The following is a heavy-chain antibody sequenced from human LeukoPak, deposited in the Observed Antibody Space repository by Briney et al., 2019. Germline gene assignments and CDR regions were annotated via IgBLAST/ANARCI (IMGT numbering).Heavy chain of an antibody. CDR1: GGSISNFY. CDR3: AREATESGYPYYVDY. V-gene: IGHV4-4*07. Sequence: SETLSLTCTASGGSISNFYWNWIRQPAGKGLEWIGRIYSSEDTNYNPSLKSRVSLSVDTSNNQFSLKLNSVTAADTAVYYCAREATESGYPYYVDYWGQGILVTVSS. D-gene: IGHD5-12*01. J-gene: IGHJ4*02. CDR2: IYSSEDT.